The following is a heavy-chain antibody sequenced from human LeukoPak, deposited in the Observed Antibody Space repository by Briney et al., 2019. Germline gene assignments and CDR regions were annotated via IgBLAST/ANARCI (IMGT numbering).Heavy chain of an antibody. D-gene: IGHD4-17*01. J-gene: IGHJ4*02. CDR3: AIDPYDYGDYESEPLDY. V-gene: IGHV1-69*05. Sequence: SVKVSCKASGGTFSSYAISWVRQAPGQGLEWMGRIIPIFGTANYAQKFQGRVTITTDESTSTAYMELSSLRPEDTAVYYCAIDPYDYGDYESEPLDYWGQGTLVTVSS. CDR2: IIPIFGTA. CDR1: GGTFSSYA.